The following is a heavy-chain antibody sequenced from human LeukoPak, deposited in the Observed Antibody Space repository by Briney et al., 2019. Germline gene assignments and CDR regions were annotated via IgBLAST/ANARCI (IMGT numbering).Heavy chain of an antibody. CDR1: GFTFRSYE. CDR2: ISSGGSAI. CDR3: AKAPVTTCSGAYCYPFDY. V-gene: IGHV3-48*03. Sequence: GGSLRLSCAASGFTFRSYEMNWVRQAPGKGLEWVSYISSGGSAIYYADSVKGRFTISRDSSKNTLYLQMNSLRAEDAAVYYCAKAPVTTCSGAYCYPFDYWGQGTLVTVSS. D-gene: IGHD2-15*01. J-gene: IGHJ4*02.